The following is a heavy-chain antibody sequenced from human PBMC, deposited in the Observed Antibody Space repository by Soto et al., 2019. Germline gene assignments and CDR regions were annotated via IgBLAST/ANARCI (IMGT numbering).Heavy chain of an antibody. Sequence: SETLSLTCTVSGGSISSSSYYWGWIRQPPGKGLEWIGSIYYSGSTYYNPSLKSRVTISVDTSKNQFSLKLSSVTAADTAVYYCAIFVPYGGNAYGMDVWGQGTTVTVS. CDR2: IYYSGST. CDR1: GGSISSSSYY. CDR3: AIFVPYGGNAYGMDV. D-gene: IGHD4-17*01. J-gene: IGHJ6*02. V-gene: IGHV4-39*01.